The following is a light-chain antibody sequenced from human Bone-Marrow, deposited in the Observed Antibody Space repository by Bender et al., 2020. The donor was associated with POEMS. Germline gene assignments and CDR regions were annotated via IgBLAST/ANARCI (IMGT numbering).Light chain of an antibody. Sequence: QSVLTQPPSASGTPGQRVTISCSGSSSNIGGNAVNWWQQLPGTAPKLLIYGNDQRPSGVSVRFSGSKSGASASLAISGLQSEDEADYFCSAWEGILNGLVFGGGTELTVL. V-gene: IGLV1-44*01. CDR3: SAWEGILNGLV. CDR2: GND. J-gene: IGLJ3*02. CDR1: SSNIGGNA.